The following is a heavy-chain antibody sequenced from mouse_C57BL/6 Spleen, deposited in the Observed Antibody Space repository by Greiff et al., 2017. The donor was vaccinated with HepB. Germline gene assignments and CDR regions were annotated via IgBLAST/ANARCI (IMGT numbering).Heavy chain of an antibody. CDR2: INPNNGGT. D-gene: IGHD2-12*01. Sequence: EVQLQQSGPELVKPGASVKISCKASGYTFTAYYMNWVKQSHGKSLEWIGDINPNNGGTSYNQKFKGKATLTVDKSSSTAYMELRSRTSEDSAVYYCARTERLGWYFDVWGTGTTVTVSS. CDR1: GYTFTAYY. CDR3: ARTERLGWYFDV. J-gene: IGHJ1*03. V-gene: IGHV1-26*01.